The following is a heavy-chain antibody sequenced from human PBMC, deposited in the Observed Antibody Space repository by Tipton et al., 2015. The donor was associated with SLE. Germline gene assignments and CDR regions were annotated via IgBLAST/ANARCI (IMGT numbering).Heavy chain of an antibody. J-gene: IGHJ6*02. CDR3: ARDMSNTMDV. CDR2: IYHSGST. CDR1: GYSISSGYY. V-gene: IGHV4-38-2*02. Sequence: TLSLTCAVSGYSISSGYYWGWIRQPPGKGLEWIGSIYHSGSTYYNPSLKSRVTISVDTSKNQFSLKLSSVTAADTAVYYCARDMSNTMDVWGQGTTVTVSS. D-gene: IGHD3-16*01.